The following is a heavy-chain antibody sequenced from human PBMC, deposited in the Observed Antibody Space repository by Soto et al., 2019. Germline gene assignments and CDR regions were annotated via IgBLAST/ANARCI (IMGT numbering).Heavy chain of an antibody. D-gene: IGHD3-10*01. Sequence: ASVKVSCKASGYTFTSCAMHWVRQAPGQRLEWMGWINAGNGNTKYSQKFQGRVTITRDTSASTAYMELSSLRSEDTAVYYCARCRITMFRGVIIGDGFDYWGQGTLVTLSS. CDR1: GYTFTSCA. J-gene: IGHJ4*02. V-gene: IGHV1-3*01. CDR2: INAGNGNT. CDR3: ARCRITMFRGVIIGDGFDY.